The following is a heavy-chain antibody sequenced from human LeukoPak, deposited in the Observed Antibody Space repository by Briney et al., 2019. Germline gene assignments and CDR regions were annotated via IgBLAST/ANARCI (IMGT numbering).Heavy chain of an antibody. CDR3: AKDSAYYYDSSGYYGYFDY. Sequence: GGSLRLSCVASGFTFSSYGMHWVRQAPGKWLEWAAFIRYDGSNKYYADSVKGRFTISRDNSKNTLYLQMNSLRAEDTAVYYCAKDSAYYYDSSGYYGYFDYWGQGTLVTVSS. CDR2: IRYDGSNK. D-gene: IGHD3-22*01. V-gene: IGHV3-30*02. J-gene: IGHJ4*02. CDR1: GFTFSSYG.